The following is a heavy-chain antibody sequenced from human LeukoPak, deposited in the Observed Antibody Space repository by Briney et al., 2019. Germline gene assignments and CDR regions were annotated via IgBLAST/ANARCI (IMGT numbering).Heavy chain of an antibody. Sequence: PGGSLRLSCATSGFTVSGNAMAWVRQAPGKRLEWVSGLGSDGRTHYADFVKGRFTISRDDFHNILYLQMNSLRGEDTALYYCVKDISGWTFDSSGQGTLVTVSS. J-gene: IGHJ4*02. CDR3: VKDISGWTFDS. CDR2: LGSDGRT. V-gene: IGHV3-23*01. CDR1: GFTVSGNA. D-gene: IGHD2-15*01.